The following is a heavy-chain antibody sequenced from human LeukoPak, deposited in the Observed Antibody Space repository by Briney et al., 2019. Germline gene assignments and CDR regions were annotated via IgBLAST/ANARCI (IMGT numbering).Heavy chain of an antibody. CDR3: ANHVVRGWFDP. D-gene: IGHD2-15*01. V-gene: IGHV1-69*02. CDR2: IIPIPGIA. J-gene: IGHJ5*02. Sequence: ASVKVSCQASGCSFSSYTISWVRQPPGPGHEWMGRIIPIPGIAHYAQTFHGRVTITADKSTSTAYMELSSLRAEDAAEYYGANHVVRGWFDPWGQGTLVTVSS. CDR1: GCSFSSYT.